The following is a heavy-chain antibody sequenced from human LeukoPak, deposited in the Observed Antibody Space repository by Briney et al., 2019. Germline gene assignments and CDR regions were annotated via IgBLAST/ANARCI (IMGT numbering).Heavy chain of an antibody. CDR2: ISSSSNYI. J-gene: IGHJ4*01. Sequence: GGSLRLSCAASGFTFSSYSMNWVRQAPGKGLEWVSSISSSSNYIYYADSMKGRFTISRDNAKNSLYLQMNSLRAEDTAVYYCARELPREVTLDYWGQGTLVTVSS. CDR1: GFTFSSYS. V-gene: IGHV3-21*01. CDR3: ARELPREVTLDY. D-gene: IGHD2-21*02.